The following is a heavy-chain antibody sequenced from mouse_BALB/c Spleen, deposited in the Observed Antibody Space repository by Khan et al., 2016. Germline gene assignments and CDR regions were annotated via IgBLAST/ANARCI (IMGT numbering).Heavy chain of an antibody. CDR2: IWAGGST. CDR3: AREDWAYWYFDV. D-gene: IGHD4-1*01. CDR1: GFSLTSYG. V-gene: IGHV2-9*02. Sequence: QVQLKESGPGLVAPSQSLSITCTVSGFSLTSYGVHWVRQPPGKGLEWLGVIWAGGSTNYNSALMSRLSISKDNSKSQVFLKMNSLQTEDTAMYYCAREDWAYWYFDVWGAGTTVTVSS. J-gene: IGHJ1*01.